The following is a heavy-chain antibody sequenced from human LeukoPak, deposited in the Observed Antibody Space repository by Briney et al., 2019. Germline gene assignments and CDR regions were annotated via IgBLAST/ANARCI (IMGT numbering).Heavy chain of an antibody. CDR1: GGSISSYY. Sequence: PSETLSLTCTVSGGSISSYYWSWIQQPPGKGLEWIGYIYYSGSTNYNPSLKSRVTISVDTSKNQFSLKLSSVTAADTAVYYCARAIPYNWFDPWGQGTLVTVSS. CDR2: IYYSGST. D-gene: IGHD2-2*02. CDR3: ARAIPYNWFDP. V-gene: IGHV4-59*01. J-gene: IGHJ5*02.